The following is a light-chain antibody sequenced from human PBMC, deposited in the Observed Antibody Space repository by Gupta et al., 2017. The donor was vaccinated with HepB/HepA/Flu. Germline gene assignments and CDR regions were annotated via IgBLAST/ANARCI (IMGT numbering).Light chain of an antibody. CDR1: SSDVGGYSY. V-gene: IGLV2-11*01. CDR2: DVS. CDR3: CSYAGMYKGV. J-gene: IGLJ2*01. Sequence: QSALTQPRSVSGSPGQSVTISCTGTSSDVGGYSYVSWYQQHPGKAPKLIIYDVSKRPSGVPDRFSGSKSGNTASLTISGLQAEDEANYHCCSYAGMYKGVFGGGTKLTVL.